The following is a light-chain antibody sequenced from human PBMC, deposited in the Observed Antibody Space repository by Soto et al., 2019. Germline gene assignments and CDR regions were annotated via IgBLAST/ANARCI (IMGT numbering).Light chain of an antibody. CDR2: EVS. CDR3: CSYAGSSIHVV. CDR1: SSDVGSYNL. J-gene: IGLJ2*01. Sequence: QSALTQPTSVSGSPGQSITISCTGTSSDVGSYNLVSWYQQHPGKAPKLMIYEVSKRPSGVSNRFSGSKSGNTASLTIFGLQAEDEADYYCCSYAGSSIHVVFGGGTKLTVL. V-gene: IGLV2-23*02.